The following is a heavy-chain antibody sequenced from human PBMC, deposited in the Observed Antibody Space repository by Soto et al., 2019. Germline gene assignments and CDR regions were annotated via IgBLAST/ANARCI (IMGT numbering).Heavy chain of an antibody. CDR1: GFSFSPYI. J-gene: IGHJ6*02. Sequence: EVQLVESGGGLVQPGGSLRLSCSASGFSFSPYILNWVRQAPGKGLEWVSSITSSSTYIYYADSVRGRFTISRDNAKSSLSLQMNSLRAEDSAVYYCATGGDSSGFQSYSYYGMDVWGQGTTVTVSS. D-gene: IGHD3-22*01. V-gene: IGHV3-21*01. CDR2: ITSSSTYI. CDR3: ATGGDSSGFQSYSYYGMDV.